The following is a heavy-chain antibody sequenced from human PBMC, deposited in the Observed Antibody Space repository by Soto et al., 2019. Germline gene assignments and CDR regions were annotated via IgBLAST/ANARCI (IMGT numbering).Heavy chain of an antibody. J-gene: IGHJ6*02. CDR3: ASRASYSSSWYSNYYYYYGMDV. D-gene: IGHD6-13*01. CDR2: INHSGST. CDR1: GGSFRGYY. V-gene: IGHV4-34*01. Sequence: SATLSLTCAVYGGSFRGYYWSWIRQPPGKGLEWIGEINHSGSTNYNPSLKSRVTISVDTSKNQFSLKLSSVTAADTAVYYCASRASYSSSWYSNYYYYYGMDVWGQGTTVT.